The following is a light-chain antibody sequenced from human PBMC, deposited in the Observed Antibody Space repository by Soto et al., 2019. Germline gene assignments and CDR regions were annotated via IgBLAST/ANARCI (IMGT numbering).Light chain of an antibody. CDR1: NIGSKS. Sequence: SYELTQPPSVSVAPGQTARITCGGNNIGSKSVHWYQQKPGRAPVLVVYDDSDRPSGIPERFSGSNSGNTATLTISRVEAGDEADYYCQVWDSSSDPYVFGTGTKLTVL. CDR2: DDS. J-gene: IGLJ1*01. CDR3: QVWDSSSDPYV. V-gene: IGLV3-21*02.